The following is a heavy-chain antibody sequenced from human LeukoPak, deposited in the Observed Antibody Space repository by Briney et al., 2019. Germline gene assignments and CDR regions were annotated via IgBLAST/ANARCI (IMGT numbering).Heavy chain of an antibody. V-gene: IGHV3-23*01. CDR1: GLTLRNFA. D-gene: IGHD6-25*01. Sequence: QPGGSLRLSCAASGLTLRNFAMSWVRQAPGKGLEWVSSISISGDNTHYADSVKGRFTISRDNSKNTLYLQMNSLRAEDTAVYYCAREVRPNDYWGQGTLVTVSS. CDR2: ISISGDNT. CDR3: AREVRPNDY. J-gene: IGHJ4*02.